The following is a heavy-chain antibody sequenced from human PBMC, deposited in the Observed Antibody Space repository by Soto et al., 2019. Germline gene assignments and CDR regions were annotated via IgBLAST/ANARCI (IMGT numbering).Heavy chain of an antibody. CDR3: SREGRINKSDLDY. CDR1: GGSISSDGFY. Sequence: SETLSLTCTVSGGSISSDGFYWSWTRQHPGKGLEWIGYILYSGTIYYNPSLKSRVTISVDSSKNQFSLKLTSVTAADTAVYYCSREGRINKSDLDYWGQGTLVTVSS. V-gene: IGHV4-31*03. CDR2: ILYSGTI. J-gene: IGHJ4*02.